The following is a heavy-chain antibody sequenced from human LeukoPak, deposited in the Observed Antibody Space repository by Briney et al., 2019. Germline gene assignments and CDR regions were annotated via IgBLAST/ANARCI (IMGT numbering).Heavy chain of an antibody. Sequence: GGSLRLSCAASGFTFSSYWMSWVRQAPGKGLEWVANIKQDGSEKYYVDSVKGRFTISRDNAKNSLYLQVNSLRAEDTAVYYCARADSSGGSCYRPFDYWGQGTLVTVSS. D-gene: IGHD2-15*01. CDR3: ARADSSGGSCYRPFDY. CDR2: IKQDGSEK. V-gene: IGHV3-7*01. CDR1: GFTFSSYW. J-gene: IGHJ4*02.